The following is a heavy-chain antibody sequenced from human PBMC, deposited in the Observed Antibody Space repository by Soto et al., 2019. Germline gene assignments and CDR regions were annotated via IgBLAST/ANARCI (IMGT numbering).Heavy chain of an antibody. D-gene: IGHD1-7*01. V-gene: IGHV3-49*04. Sequence: QPGGSLRLSCTASGFTFGDYAMSWVRQAPGKGLEWVGFIRSKAYGGTTEYAASVKGRFTISRDDSKSIAYLQMNSLKTEDTAVYYCTSDNWKYADYYYGMDVWGQGTTVTVSS. J-gene: IGHJ6*02. CDR3: TSDNWKYADYYYGMDV. CDR1: GFTFGDYA. CDR2: IRSKAYGGTT.